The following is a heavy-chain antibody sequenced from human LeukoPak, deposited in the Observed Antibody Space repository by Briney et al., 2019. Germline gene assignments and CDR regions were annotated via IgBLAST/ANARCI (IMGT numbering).Heavy chain of an antibody. CDR2: IWYDGSNK. CDR1: GCTFSSYG. CDR3: TRDLTGTTWSENDY. J-gene: IGHJ4*02. Sequence: GGSLRLSCAASGCTFSSYGMHWVRPAPGKGLEWVAVIWYDGSNKYYADSVKGRFTISRDTSKNTLYLQMNNLRADDTARYYCTRDLTGTTWSENDYWGQGTLVSISS. V-gene: IGHV3-33*01. D-gene: IGHD6-13*01.